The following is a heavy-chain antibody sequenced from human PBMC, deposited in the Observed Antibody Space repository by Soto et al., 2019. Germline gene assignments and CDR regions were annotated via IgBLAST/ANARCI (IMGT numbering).Heavy chain of an antibody. CDR3: ARSVRALDDFDI. CDR1: GFTFSSYW. CDR2: INSDGSST. J-gene: IGHJ3*02. V-gene: IGHV3-74*01. Sequence: PGGSLRLSCAASGFTFSSYWMHWVRQAPGKGLVWVSRINSDGSSTSYADSVKGRFTISRDNAKNTLYLQMNSLRAEDTAVYYCARSVRALDDFDIWGQGTMAPVSS.